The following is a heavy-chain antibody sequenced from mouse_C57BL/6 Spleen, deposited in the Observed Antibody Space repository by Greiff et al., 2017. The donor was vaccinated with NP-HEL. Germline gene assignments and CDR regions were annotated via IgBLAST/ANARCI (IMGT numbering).Heavy chain of an antibody. CDR3: ARGNYGSSYYFDY. J-gene: IGHJ2*01. CDR2: INYDGSST. CDR1: GFTFSDYY. D-gene: IGHD1-1*01. Sequence: EVKLVESEGGLVQPGSSMKLSCTASGFTFSDYYMAWVRQVPEKGLEWVANINYDGSSTYYLDSLKSRFIISRENAKNILYLQMSSLKSEDTATYYCARGNYGSSYYFDYWGQGTTLTVSS. V-gene: IGHV5-16*01.